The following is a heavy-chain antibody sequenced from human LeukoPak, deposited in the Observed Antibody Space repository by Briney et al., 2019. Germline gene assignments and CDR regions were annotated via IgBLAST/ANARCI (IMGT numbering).Heavy chain of an antibody. D-gene: IGHD5-12*01. V-gene: IGHV3-30-3*01. J-gene: IGHJ3*02. CDR1: GFTFSSYA. Sequence: GGSLRLSCAASGFTFSSYAMHWVRQAPGKGLEWVAVISYDGSNKYYADSVKGRFTISRDNSKNTLYLQMNSLRAEDTAVYYCAKEVARGAFDIWGQGTMVTVSS. CDR2: ISYDGSNK. CDR3: AKEVARGAFDI.